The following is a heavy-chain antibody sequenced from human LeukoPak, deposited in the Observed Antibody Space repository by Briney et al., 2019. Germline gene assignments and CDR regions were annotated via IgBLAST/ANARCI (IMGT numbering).Heavy chain of an antibody. CDR2: ISYDGSNK. V-gene: IGHV3-30-3*01. J-gene: IGHJ4*02. CDR3: ARGDCSSTSRCVLNY. D-gene: IGHD2-2*01. CDR1: GFTFSSYA. Sequence: GGSLRLSCAASGFTFSSYAMHWVRQAPGKGLEWVAVISYDGSNKYYADSVKGRFTISRDNSKNTLYLQMNSLRAEDTAVYYCARGDCSSTSRCVLNYWGQGTLVTVSS.